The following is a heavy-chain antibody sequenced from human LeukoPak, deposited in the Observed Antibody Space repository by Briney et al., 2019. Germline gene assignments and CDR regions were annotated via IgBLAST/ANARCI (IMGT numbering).Heavy chain of an antibody. CDR3: ARDMKYSSSWYAGILPDAFDI. Sequence: GASVKVSCKASGGTFSSYAISWVRQAPGQGLEWMGGIIPIFGTANYAQKFQGRVTITTDESTSTAYMELSSLRSEDTAVYYCARDMKYSSSWYAGILPDAFDIWGQGTMVTVSS. V-gene: IGHV1-69*05. CDR2: IIPIFGTA. CDR1: GGTFSSYA. D-gene: IGHD6-13*01. J-gene: IGHJ3*02.